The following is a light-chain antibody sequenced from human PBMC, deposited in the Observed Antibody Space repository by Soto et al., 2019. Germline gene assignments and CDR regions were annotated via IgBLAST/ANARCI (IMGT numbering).Light chain of an antibody. V-gene: IGLV2-14*01. CDR2: DVS. J-gene: IGLJ2*01. Sequence: QSALTQPASVSGSPGRSITISCTGTSSDVGGYNYVSWYQQHPGKAPKLMIYDVSNRPSGVSNRFSGSKSGNTASLTISGLQAEDEADYYCSSYRSSSTLSVLFGGGTKVTVL. CDR1: SSDVGGYNY. CDR3: SSYRSSSTLSVL.